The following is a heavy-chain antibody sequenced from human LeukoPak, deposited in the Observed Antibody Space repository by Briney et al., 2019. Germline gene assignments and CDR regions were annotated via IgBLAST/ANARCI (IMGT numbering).Heavy chain of an antibody. J-gene: IGHJ4*02. CDR3: AKDRLRTGSPSSFDY. CDR1: GFTFSSYA. CDR2: ISGNGGNT. V-gene: IGHV3-23*01. Sequence: PGGSLRLSCAASGFTFSSYAMSWVRQAPGKGLEWVSTISGNGGNTFYADSVKGRFSISRDNSKNTLYLQINSLSAEDTAIYYCAKDRLRTGSPSSFDYWGQGTLVTVSS. D-gene: IGHD3-10*01.